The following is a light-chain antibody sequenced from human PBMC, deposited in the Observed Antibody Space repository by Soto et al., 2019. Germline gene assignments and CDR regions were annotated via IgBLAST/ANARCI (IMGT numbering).Light chain of an antibody. CDR1: QSVSSSY. Sequence: EIVLTQSPGTLSLSPGERATHSCRASQSVSSSYLAWYQQKPGQAPSLLIYGASRRATGIPDRFSGSGSGTDFTLTISRLEPEDFAVYYCQQFGNSPWTFGQGTKV. CDR2: GAS. J-gene: IGKJ1*01. CDR3: QQFGNSPWT. V-gene: IGKV3-20*01.